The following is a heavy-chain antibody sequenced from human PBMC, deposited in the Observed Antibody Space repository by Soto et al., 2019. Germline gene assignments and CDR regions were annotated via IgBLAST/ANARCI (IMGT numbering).Heavy chain of an antibody. CDR2: VYYSGST. V-gene: IGHV4-39*01. Sequence: SETLSLTCSVSGGSIRSSNCFWGWIRQPPGKGLEWIGSVYYSGSTYYNPSLKSRVTISADTSKNQFSLKLNSVTAADTAVYYCARPPTANLDAFEIWGQGTMVTVSS. CDR3: ARPPTANLDAFEI. J-gene: IGHJ3*02. D-gene: IGHD7-27*01. CDR1: GGSIRSSNCF.